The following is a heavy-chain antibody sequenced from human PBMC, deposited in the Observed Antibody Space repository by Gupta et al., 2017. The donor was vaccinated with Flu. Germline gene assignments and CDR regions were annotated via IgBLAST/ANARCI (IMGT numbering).Heavy chain of an antibody. Sequence: QVQLVQSGAEVKKPGSSVKVSCKASGGTFSSYTISWVRQAPGQGLEWMGRIIPILGIANYAQKFQGRVTITADKSTSTAYMELSSLRSEDTAVYYCARVDGGSYFSYGMDVWGQGTTVTVSS. V-gene: IGHV1-69*02. D-gene: IGHD1-26*01. CDR1: GGTFSSYT. CDR3: ARVDGGSYFSYGMDV. CDR2: IIPILGIA. J-gene: IGHJ6*02.